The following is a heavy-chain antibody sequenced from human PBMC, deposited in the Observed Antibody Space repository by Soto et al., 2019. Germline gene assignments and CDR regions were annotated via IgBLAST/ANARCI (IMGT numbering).Heavy chain of an antibody. CDR2: INHSGST. J-gene: IGHJ6*02. Sequence: QVQLQQWGAGLLKPSETLSLTCAVYGGSFSGYYWSWIRQPPGKGLEWIGEINHSGSTNYNPSLKSRVTISVDTSKNQFSLKLSSVTAADTAVYYCARFLMRRTTFHYFYAGMDVWGQGTTVTLSS. CDR1: GGSFSGYY. D-gene: IGHD1-7*01. CDR3: ARFLMRRTTFHYFYAGMDV. V-gene: IGHV4-34*01.